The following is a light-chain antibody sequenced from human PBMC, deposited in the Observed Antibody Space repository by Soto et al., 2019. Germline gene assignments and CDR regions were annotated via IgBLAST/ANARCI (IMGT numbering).Light chain of an antibody. V-gene: IGKV3-20*01. CDR3: QQYNSYWT. Sequence: EIVLTQSPGTLSLSPGERATLSCGASQSFTSNYLAWYQQKPGQAPRLLIYGASNRATGIPARFSGSGSGTDFTLTISSLQPDDFATYYCQQYNSYWTFGQGTKVDIK. J-gene: IGKJ1*01. CDR2: GAS. CDR1: QSFTSNY.